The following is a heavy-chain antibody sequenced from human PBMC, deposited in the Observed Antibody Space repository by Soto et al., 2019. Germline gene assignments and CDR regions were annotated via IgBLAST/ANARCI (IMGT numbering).Heavy chain of an antibody. D-gene: IGHD2-21*02. V-gene: IGHV1-45*02. CDR1: GYTFTYRY. CDR3: ARSHPDYAFDI. CDR2: ITPFNGNT. J-gene: IGHJ3*02. Sequence: GASVKVSCKASGYTFTYRYLHWVRQAPEQALEWMGWITPFNGNTNYAQKFQDRVTITRDRSMSTAYMELSSLRSEDTAMYYCARSHPDYAFDIWGQGTMVTVSS.